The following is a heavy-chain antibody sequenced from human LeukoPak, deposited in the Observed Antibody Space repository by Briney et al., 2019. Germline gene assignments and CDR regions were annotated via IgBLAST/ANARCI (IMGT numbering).Heavy chain of an antibody. CDR2: ISWNSGSI. J-gene: IGHJ4*02. CDR1: GFTFDDYA. CDR3: ARVRYVDTAMVPFDY. D-gene: IGHD5-18*01. Sequence: GGSLRLSCAASGFTFDDYAMHWVRQAPGKGLEWVSGISWNSGSIGYADSAKGRFTISRDNSKNTLYLQMNSLRAEDTAVYYCARVRYVDTAMVPFDYWGQGTLVTVSS. V-gene: IGHV3-9*01.